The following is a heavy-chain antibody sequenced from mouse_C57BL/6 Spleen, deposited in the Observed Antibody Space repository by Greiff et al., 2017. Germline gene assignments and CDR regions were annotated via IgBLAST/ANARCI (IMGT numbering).Heavy chain of an antibody. D-gene: IGHD1-1*01. CDR2: INPYNGDT. CDR1: GYSFTGYF. J-gene: IGHJ4*01. Sequence: VQLQQSGPELVKPGDSVKISCKASGYSFTGYFMNWVMQSHGKSLEWIGRINPYNGDTFYNQKFKGQATLPVDKSSSTAHMELRSLTSEDSAFYYCARNYGSSYDYAMDYWGQGTSVTVSS. CDR3: ARNYGSSYDYAMDY. V-gene: IGHV1-20*01.